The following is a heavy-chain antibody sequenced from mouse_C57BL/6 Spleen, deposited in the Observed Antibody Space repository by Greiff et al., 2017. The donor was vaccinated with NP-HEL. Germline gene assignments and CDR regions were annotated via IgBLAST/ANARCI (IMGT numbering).Heavy chain of an antibody. CDR1: GYTFTTYP. V-gene: IGHV1-47*01. Sequence: VQLQQSGAELVKPGASVQMSCKASGYTFTTYPLEWMKQNHGTSLEWIGNFHPYNDDPKYNEKFKGKATLTVEKSSSTVYLQLSRITSDDSAVYYCGRRGHFDYWGQGTTLTVSS. CDR2: FHPYNDDP. J-gene: IGHJ2*01. CDR3: GRRGHFDY.